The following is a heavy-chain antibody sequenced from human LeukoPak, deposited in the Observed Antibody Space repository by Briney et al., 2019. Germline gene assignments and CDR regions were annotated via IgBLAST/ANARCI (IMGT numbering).Heavy chain of an antibody. D-gene: IGHD3-22*01. CDR3: AKGRYDSSGYYFDY. Sequence: GGSLRLSCAASGFTFDDYAMHWVRQAPGKGLEWVSGISWNSGSIGYADSVKGRFTISRDNAKNSLYLQMNSLRAEDTALYYCAKGRYDSSGYYFDYWGQGTLVTVSP. J-gene: IGHJ4*02. CDR1: GFTFDDYA. V-gene: IGHV3-9*01. CDR2: ISWNSGSI.